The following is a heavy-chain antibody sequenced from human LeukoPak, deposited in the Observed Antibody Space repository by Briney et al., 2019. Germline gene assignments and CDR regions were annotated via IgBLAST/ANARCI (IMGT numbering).Heavy chain of an antibody. V-gene: IGHV3-23*01. J-gene: IGHJ4*02. Sequence: PGGSLRLSCAASGFIFSSHAVTWVRQAPGKGLEWVSTINSGGSTTYYADSVKGRFTVSRDSSKSTVYLQMNSLKAEDTAVYYCAKDRSSYGHPFDYWGQGTLVTVSS. D-gene: IGHD5-18*01. CDR3: AKDRSSYGHPFDY. CDR2: INSGGSTT. CDR1: GFIFSSHA.